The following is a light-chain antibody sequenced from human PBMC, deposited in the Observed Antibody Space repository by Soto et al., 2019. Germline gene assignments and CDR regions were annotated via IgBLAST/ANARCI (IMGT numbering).Light chain of an antibody. V-gene: IGLV2-14*01. CDR3: SSFTRSTTYV. CDR2: EVS. J-gene: IGLJ1*01. Sequence: QSVLTQPASVSGSPGQSITISCTGTSSDVGGYNSVSWYQQHPGKAPKLMIYEVSSRPSGVSNRFSGSKSGNTASLTISGLQAEDETDYYCSSFTRSTTYVFGTGTKDNVL. CDR1: SSDVGGYNS.